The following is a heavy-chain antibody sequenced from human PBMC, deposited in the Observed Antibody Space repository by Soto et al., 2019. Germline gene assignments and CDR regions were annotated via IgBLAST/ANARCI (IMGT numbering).Heavy chain of an antibody. Sequence: QVQLVQSGAEVKKPGSSVKVSCKASGGTFNNDAISWVRQAPGQGLEWMGGIIPFFGTTNYAQKVQGRVTITADESTSTAFMELSSLLSEDTAVDFCAGGRRGGLARGGGYGAEGYWGQGTLVTVSS. CDR1: GGTFNNDA. J-gene: IGHJ4*02. D-gene: IGHD6-19*01. CDR2: IIPFFGTT. CDR3: AGGRRGGLARGGGYGAEGY. V-gene: IGHV1-69*01.